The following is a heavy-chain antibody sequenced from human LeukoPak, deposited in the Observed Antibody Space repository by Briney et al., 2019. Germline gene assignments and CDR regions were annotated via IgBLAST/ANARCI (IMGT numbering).Heavy chain of an antibody. CDR1: GFTFSNFG. V-gene: IGHV3-23*01. CDR2: ISGSGSTT. D-gene: IGHD3-22*01. J-gene: IGHJ1*01. CDR3: AKDLYYYDSSGYG. Sequence: GGSLRLSCAASGFTFSNFGMSWVRQAPGKGLEWVSSISGSGSTTYYADSVKGRFTISRDNSKNTLYLQMNSLRAEDAAVYYCAKDLYYYDSSGYGWGQGTLVTVSS.